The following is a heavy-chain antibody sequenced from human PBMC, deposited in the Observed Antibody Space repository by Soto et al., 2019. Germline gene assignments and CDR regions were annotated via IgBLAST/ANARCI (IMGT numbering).Heavy chain of an antibody. D-gene: IGHD4-17*01. CDR3: AKNDDHGSSYHGMDV. J-gene: IGHJ6*01. Sequence: SETLSLTCTVSGGSINSYYWNWIRQPPGKGLEWIGYIYYSGSTNYNPSLKSRVAISVDTSKNQFSLKLRSVTAADTAMYYCAKNDDHGSSYHGMDVWGQGTTVTVSS. CDR2: IYYSGST. CDR1: GGSINSYY. V-gene: IGHV4-59*01.